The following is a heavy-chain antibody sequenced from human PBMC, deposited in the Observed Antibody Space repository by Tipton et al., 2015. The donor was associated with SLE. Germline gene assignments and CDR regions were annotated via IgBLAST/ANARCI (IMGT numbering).Heavy chain of an antibody. CDR1: GFTFSRYW. D-gene: IGHD6-13*01. CDR3: ATLAELDY. CDR2: ISSSGNTI. Sequence: GSLRLSCAASGFTFSRYWLSWVRQAPGKGLEWISYISSSGNTIYYADSVKGRFTISRDNAKNSLYLQMKSLRVEDTAVYYCATLAELDYWGQGSLVTVSS. J-gene: IGHJ4*02. V-gene: IGHV3-48*03.